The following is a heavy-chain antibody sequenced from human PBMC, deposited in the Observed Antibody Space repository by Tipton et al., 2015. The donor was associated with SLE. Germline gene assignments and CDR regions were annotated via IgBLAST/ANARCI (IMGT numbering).Heavy chain of an antibody. D-gene: IGHD5-18*01. CDR3: ARRERGYSYAPFDY. J-gene: IGHJ4*02. CDR1: GYSISSGYY. CDR2: IYHSGST. V-gene: IGHV4-38-2*01. Sequence: TLSLTCAVSGYSISSGYYWGWIRQPPGKGLEWIGSIYHSGSTYYNPSLKSRVTISVDTTKNHFSLKLTSVTAADTAVYSCARRERGYSYAPFDYWGQGTLITVSS.